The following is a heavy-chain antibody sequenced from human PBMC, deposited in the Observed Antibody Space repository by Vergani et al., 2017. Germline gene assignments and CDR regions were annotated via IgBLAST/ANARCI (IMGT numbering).Heavy chain of an antibody. Sequence: QVQLQQWAGGLLKPSETLSLTCVVNGGSFTSYHWTWIRQSPGEGLDWVGNIDHTGRPDYNPSLKSRLTMSVDKSRNQFSLTLNSVTATDTAIYFCARVNTETNGHLYYYYYMDVWGQGTAVTVS. CDR2: IDHTGRP. CDR1: GGSFTSYH. V-gene: IGHV4-34*01. CDR3: ARVNTETNGHLYYYYYMDV. D-gene: IGHD4-11*01. J-gene: IGHJ6*03.